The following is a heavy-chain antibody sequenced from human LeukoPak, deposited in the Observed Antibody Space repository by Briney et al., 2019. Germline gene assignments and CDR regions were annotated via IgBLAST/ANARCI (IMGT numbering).Heavy chain of an antibody. J-gene: IGHJ4*02. CDR2: ISYDGSHK. V-gene: IGHV3-30*18. D-gene: IGHD2-15*01. Sequence: PGGSLRLSCAASGFTFSSYGMHWVRQAPGKGLEWVAVISYDGSHKYYAESVRGRFTISRDNSKNTLYLQMNSLRAEDTAVYYCAKSKGLVVVGGTFDYWGLGTLVTASS. CDR1: GFTFSSYG. CDR3: AKSKGLVVVGGTFDY.